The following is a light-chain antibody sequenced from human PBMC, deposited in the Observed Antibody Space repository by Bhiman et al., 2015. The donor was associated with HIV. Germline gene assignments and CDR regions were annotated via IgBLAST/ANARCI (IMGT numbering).Light chain of an antibody. Sequence: QSVLTQPPSVSGALGQRVTISCTGSTSNTGIGYDVHWYQQVPGTAPRLLIYGNINRPSGVPDRFSGSKSGTSASLAIAGLQADDEADYYCQSYDNILNSVVFGGGTKLTVL. V-gene: IGLV1-40*01. CDR1: TSNTGIGYD. J-gene: IGLJ2*01. CDR2: GNI. CDR3: QSYDNILNSVV.